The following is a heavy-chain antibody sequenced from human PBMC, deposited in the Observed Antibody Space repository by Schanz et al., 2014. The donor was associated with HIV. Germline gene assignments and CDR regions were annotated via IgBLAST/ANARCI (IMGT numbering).Heavy chain of an antibody. CDR3: ARGAYCGGDCYSMYHYYDYYGMDV. V-gene: IGHV3-30*03. CDR1: GFTFSSYG. CDR2: ISYDGSDK. Sequence: QVQLVESGGGVVQPGRSLRLSCAASGFTFSSYGIHWVRQAPGKGLEWVAMISYDGSDKYYADSVKGRFTISRDNSKSTLYLQMSSLRPEDTAVYYCARGAYCGGDCYSMYHYYDYYGMDVWGQGTTVTVSS. J-gene: IGHJ6*02. D-gene: IGHD2-21*02.